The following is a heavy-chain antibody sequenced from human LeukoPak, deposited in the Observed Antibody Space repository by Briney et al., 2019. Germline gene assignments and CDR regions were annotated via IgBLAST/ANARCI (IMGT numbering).Heavy chain of an antibody. CDR1: GYTFTSYY. V-gene: IGHV1-46*01. Sequence: ASVKVSCKASGYTFTSYYMHWVRQAPGQGLEWMGIINPSGGSTSYAQKFQGRVTMTRDTSTSTVYMELSSLRSEDTAVYYCSRVSVTTNWFDPWGQGTLVTVSS. D-gene: IGHD4-11*01. CDR2: INPSGGST. CDR3: SRVSVTTNWFDP. J-gene: IGHJ5*02.